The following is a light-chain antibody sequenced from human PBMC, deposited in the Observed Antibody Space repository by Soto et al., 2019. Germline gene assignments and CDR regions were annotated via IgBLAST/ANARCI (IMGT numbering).Light chain of an antibody. CDR1: QCITYY. CDR2: AAS. Sequence: DIQMTQSPSSLSASVGDRVTITCRASQCITYYLAWYQQKPGKVPKLLIYAASTLQSGVPSRFSGGGSGADFTLTISRLQPEDVATYYGQNYNSDSLTFGGGTKVEIK. CDR3: QNYNSDSLT. J-gene: IGKJ4*01. V-gene: IGKV1-27*01.